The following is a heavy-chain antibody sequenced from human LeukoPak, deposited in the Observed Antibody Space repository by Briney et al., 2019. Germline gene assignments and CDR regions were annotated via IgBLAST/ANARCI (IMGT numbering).Heavy chain of an antibody. CDR3: VKDVFGYYDILTGYPPVDY. CDR1: GFTFSSYA. D-gene: IGHD3-9*01. J-gene: IGHJ4*02. Sequence: PGGSLRLSCSASGFTFSSYAMHWVRQAPGKGLEYVSAISSNGGSTYYADSVKGRFTISRDKSKNTLYLQMSSLRAEDMAVYYCVKDVFGYYDILTGYPPVDYWGQGTLVTVSS. V-gene: IGHV3-64D*06. CDR2: ISSNGGST.